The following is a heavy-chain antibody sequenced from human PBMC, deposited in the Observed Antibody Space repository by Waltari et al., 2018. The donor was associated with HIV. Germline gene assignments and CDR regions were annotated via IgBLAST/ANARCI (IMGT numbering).Heavy chain of an antibody. CDR2: IYYSGST. Sequence: QVQLQESGPGLVKPSETLSLTCTVSGGSISSYYWSWIRQPPGKGLEWIGYIYYSGSTNYNPSLKSRVTISVDTSKNQFSLKLSSVTAADTAVYYCARVSDYYGSGSYSLDYWGQGTLVTVSS. J-gene: IGHJ4*02. V-gene: IGHV4-59*01. CDR1: GGSISSYY. D-gene: IGHD3-10*01. CDR3: ARVSDYYGSGSYSLDY.